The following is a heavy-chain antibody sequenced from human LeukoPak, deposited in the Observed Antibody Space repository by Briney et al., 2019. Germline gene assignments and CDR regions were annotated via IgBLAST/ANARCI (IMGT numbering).Heavy chain of an antibody. J-gene: IGHJ3*02. CDR3: ARETHVGAFDI. CDR2: IYYSGST. Sequence: KPSETLSLTCTVSGGSISSYYWSWIRQPPGKGLEWIGYIYYSGSTNYNPSLKSRVTISVDTSKNQFSLKLSSVTAADTAVYYCARETHVGAFDIWGQGTMVTVSS. CDR1: GGSISSYY. D-gene: IGHD1-26*01. V-gene: IGHV4-59*01.